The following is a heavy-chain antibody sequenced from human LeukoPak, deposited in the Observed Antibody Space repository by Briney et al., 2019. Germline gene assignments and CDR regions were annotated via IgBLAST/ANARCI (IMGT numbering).Heavy chain of an antibody. CDR1: GFTFSSYG. V-gene: IGHV3-33*01. J-gene: IGHJ3*02. CDR3: ARGSIYYDSSGYYSFDAFDI. D-gene: IGHD3-22*01. CDR2: IWYDGSNK. Sequence: PGGSLRLSCAASGFTFSSYGMHWVRQAPGKGLEWVAVIWYDGSNKYYADSVKGRFTTSRDNSKNTLYLQMNSLRAEDTAVYYCARGSIYYDSSGYYSFDAFDIWGQGTMVTVSS.